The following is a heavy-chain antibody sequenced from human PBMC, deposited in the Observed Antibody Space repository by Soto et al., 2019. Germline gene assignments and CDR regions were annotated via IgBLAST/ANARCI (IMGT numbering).Heavy chain of an antibody. CDR2: MNMDGNRI. Sequence: GGSLRLSCAASGFTFSSYWMHWVRQAPGKGLEWVSRMNMDGNRISYVDSVKGRCTISRDNSKNTLYLQVNSLRAEDTAVYYCAKDKDFDWLPSAGLDVWGQGTTVTVSS. V-gene: IGHV3-74*01. J-gene: IGHJ6*02. D-gene: IGHD3-9*01. CDR1: GFTFSSYW. CDR3: AKDKDFDWLPSAGLDV.